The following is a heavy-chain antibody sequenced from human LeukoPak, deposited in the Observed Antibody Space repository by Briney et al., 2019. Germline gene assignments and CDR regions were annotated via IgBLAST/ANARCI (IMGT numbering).Heavy chain of an antibody. J-gene: IGHJ3*02. Sequence: ASVKVSCKASGYTFTTFAMHWARQAPGQRLEWMGWINAGNGDTKYSHHFQGRLTFTRDTSESTAYMELSSLRSEDTAVYYCASPYYDSSSAYSGSVAFHIWGQGTMVTVSS. CDR2: INAGNGDT. CDR1: GYTFTTFA. D-gene: IGHD3-22*01. V-gene: IGHV1-3*01. CDR3: ASPYYDSSSAYSGSVAFHI.